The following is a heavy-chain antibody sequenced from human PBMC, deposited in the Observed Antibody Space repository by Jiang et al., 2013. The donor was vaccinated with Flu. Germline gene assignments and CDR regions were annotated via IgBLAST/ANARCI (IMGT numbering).Heavy chain of an antibody. J-gene: IGHJ4*02. CDR2: IYPGDSDT. D-gene: IGHD3-16*01. V-gene: IGHV5-51*01. CDR3: ARLPGGGVWYLDY. Sequence: EVKKPGESLKISCKGSGYSFTSYWIGWVRQMPGKGLEWMGVIYPGDSDTRYNPSVQGHVTISADKSITTAYLQWGSLKASDTAMYYCARLPGGGVWYLDYWGQGTLVTVSS. CDR1: GYSFTSYW.